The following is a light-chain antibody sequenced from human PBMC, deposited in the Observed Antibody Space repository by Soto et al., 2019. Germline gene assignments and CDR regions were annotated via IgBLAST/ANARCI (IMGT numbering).Light chain of an antibody. CDR1: QTIFFSSTNKNY. CDR3: QQYYNPPLS. V-gene: IGKV4-1*01. J-gene: IGKJ4*01. Sequence: DIVMTQSPDSLAVSLGERATLNCKSSQTIFFSSTNKNYLAWYQQKPGQPPKLLIYWASTRESVVPDRFSGSGSGTDFTLTISSLQAEDVAVYYCQQYYNPPLSFGGGTKVEIK. CDR2: WAS.